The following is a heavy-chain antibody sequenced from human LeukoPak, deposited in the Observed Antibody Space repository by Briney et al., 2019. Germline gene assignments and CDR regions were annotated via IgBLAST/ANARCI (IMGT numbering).Heavy chain of an antibody. Sequence: GASVKVSCKASGFTFTSSAMQWVRQARGQRLEWIGWIVVGSGNTNYAQKFQERVTITRDMSTSTAYMELSSLRSEDTAVYYCAAGTTGTMGRSYYYYGMDVWGKGTTVTVSS. CDR3: AAGTTGTMGRSYYYYGMDV. CDR2: IVVGSGNT. CDR1: GFTFTSSA. J-gene: IGHJ6*04. V-gene: IGHV1-58*02. D-gene: IGHD1-1*01.